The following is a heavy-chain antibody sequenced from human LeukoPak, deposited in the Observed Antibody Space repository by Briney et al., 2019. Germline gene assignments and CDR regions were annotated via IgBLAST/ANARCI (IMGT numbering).Heavy chain of an antibody. D-gene: IGHD2-15*01. J-gene: IGHJ1*01. V-gene: IGHV3-23*05. Sequence: GGSLRLSCEASGFTFSAYAMTWVRQAPGKGLEWVSSIGSDNKPHYSESVKGRFAISRDNSKSMLFLQLNSLRAEDTALYYCAKAGCGDGSCYYAEYFQHWGQGTLVTVSS. CDR2: IGSDNKP. CDR3: AKAGCGDGSCYYAEYFQH. CDR1: GFTFSAYA.